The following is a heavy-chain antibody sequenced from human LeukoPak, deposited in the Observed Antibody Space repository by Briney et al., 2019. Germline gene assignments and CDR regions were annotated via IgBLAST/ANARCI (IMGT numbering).Heavy chain of an antibody. Sequence: SETLSLTCTVSSRSIISHYWSWARQPPGEGLEWIGYIYYTGTTNYNPSLKSRVTMSVDTSKNQFSLKLNSVTAADTAVYYCVRCGPAKWGFGLWDSWGRGTLVTVSS. CDR3: VRCGPAKWGFGLWDS. D-gene: IGHD7-27*01. CDR1: SRSIISHY. CDR2: IYYTGTT. J-gene: IGHJ4*02. V-gene: IGHV4-59*11.